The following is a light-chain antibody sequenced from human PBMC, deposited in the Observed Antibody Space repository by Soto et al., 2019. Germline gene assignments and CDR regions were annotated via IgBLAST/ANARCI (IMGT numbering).Light chain of an antibody. CDR1: SSNIGNNA. CDR2: YDD. Sequence: QSVLTQPPSVSEAPRQRVTISCSGGSSNIGNNAVNWYQQLPGKAPKLLRYYDDLLPSGVSDRFSGSKSGTSAALAIRGLQSEDEAEYYCAAWDDSLNGPVFGGGTKLTVL. CDR3: AAWDDSLNGPV. J-gene: IGLJ2*01. V-gene: IGLV1-36*01.